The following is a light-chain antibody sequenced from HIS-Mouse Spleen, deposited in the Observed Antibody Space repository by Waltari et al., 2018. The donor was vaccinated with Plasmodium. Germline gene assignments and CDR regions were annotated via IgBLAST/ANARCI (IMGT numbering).Light chain of an antibody. CDR2: EGS. V-gene: IGLV2-23*01. J-gene: IGLJ1*01. CDR3: CSYAGSSTYV. Sequence: QSALTQPASVSGSPGQSITISCTGTSSDAGGFNLISWYQQHPGKAPKLMIYEGSKRPSGVSNRFSGSKSGNTASLTISGLQAEDEADYYCCSYAGSSTYVFGTGTKVTVL. CDR1: SSDAGGFNL.